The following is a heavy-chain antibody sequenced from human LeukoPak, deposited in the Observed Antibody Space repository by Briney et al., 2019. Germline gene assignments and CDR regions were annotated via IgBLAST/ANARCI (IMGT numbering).Heavy chain of an antibody. CDR3: ARLGPYSYYDFWSGYYTPRGGYFDY. V-gene: IGHV4-59*08. J-gene: IGHJ4*02. D-gene: IGHD3-3*01. CDR1: AGSISNNY. Sequence: SETLSLTCTVSAGSISNNYWVWIRQPPGKGLEWIGYIYYSGITNYNPSLKSRVTISVDTSKNQFSLKLSSVTAADTAVYYCARLGPYSYYDFWSGYYTPRGGYFDYWGQGTLVTVSS. CDR2: IYYSGIT.